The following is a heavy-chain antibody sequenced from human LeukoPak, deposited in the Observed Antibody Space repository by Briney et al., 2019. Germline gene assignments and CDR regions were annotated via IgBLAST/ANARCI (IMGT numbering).Heavy chain of an antibody. CDR3: ARDPVTIFGVVIYYYGMDV. CDR1: GFTFSTYN. J-gene: IGHJ6*02. Sequence: GGSLRLSCAASGFTFSTYNMNWVRQAPGKGLEWLSFITDTGGVQYADSVKGRFTISRDNAKKSLYLQMNSLRAEDTAVYYCARDPVTIFGVVIYYYGMDVWGQGTTVTVSS. D-gene: IGHD3-3*01. CDR2: ITDTGGV. V-gene: IGHV3-48*01.